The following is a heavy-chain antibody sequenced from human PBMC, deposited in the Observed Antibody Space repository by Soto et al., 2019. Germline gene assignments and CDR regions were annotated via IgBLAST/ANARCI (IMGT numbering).Heavy chain of an antibody. D-gene: IGHD3-22*01. Sequence: SETVALTCAVSGGSISSGGYSWGWIRQPPGKGLEWIGYMYHSGSTYYNPSLKSRVTISIDRSKNQFSLKLSSVTAADTAVYYCARANYYDSSGYYYGAFDIWGQGTMVT. CDR2: MYHSGST. J-gene: IGHJ3*02. V-gene: IGHV4-30-2*02. CDR3: ARANYYDSSGYYYGAFDI. CDR1: GGSISSGGYS.